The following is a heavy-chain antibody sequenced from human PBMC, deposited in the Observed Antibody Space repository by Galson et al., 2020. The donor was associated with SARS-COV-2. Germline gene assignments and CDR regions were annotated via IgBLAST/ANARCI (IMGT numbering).Heavy chain of an antibody. CDR3: ARDQLYGDYRTNAFDI. Sequence: SETLSLTCTVSGGSISSGSYYWTWIRQPAGKGLEWIGRIYTSGSTNYNPSLKSRVTISVDTSKNQFSLKLSSVTAADTAVYYCARDQLYGDYRTNAFDIWGQGTMVTVSS. V-gene: IGHV4-61*02. J-gene: IGHJ3*02. CDR2: IYTSGST. D-gene: IGHD4-17*01. CDR1: GGSISSGSYY.